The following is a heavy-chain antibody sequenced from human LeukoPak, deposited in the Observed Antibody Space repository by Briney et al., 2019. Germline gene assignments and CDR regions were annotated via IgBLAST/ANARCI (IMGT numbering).Heavy chain of an antibody. CDR1: GFTFSSYW. CDR3: ARDYYTSGSPNDY. Sequence: GGSLRLSCAASGFTFSSYWMHWVRQAPGQGMVWVSRINSDGSSTSYADSVKGRFTISRDNAKNTLYLQMNSLRAEDTAVYYCARDYYTSGSPNDYWGQGTLVTVSS. V-gene: IGHV3-74*01. D-gene: IGHD3-10*01. CDR2: INSDGSST. J-gene: IGHJ4*02.